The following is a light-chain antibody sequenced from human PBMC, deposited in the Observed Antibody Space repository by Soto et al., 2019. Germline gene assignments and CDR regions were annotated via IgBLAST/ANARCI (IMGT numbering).Light chain of an antibody. CDR3: QQDSSHSQT. J-gene: IGKJ1*01. CDR1: KDIQNA. V-gene: IGKV1-13*02. Sequence: MQVTQCRASLSASVADRRTSAGRASKDIQNAVGRYQQKPGKAPKLLIYKASSLDSGVPARFSGRRSGTDFTLTISSLQPDDFAAYYCQQDSSHSQTFGQGTKVDI. CDR2: KAS.